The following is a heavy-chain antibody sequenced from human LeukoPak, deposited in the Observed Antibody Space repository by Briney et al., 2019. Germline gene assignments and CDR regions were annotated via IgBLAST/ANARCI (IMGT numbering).Heavy chain of an antibody. CDR3: ARDRDSYGFNDY. J-gene: IGHJ4*02. Sequence: PGGSLRLSCAASGFTFSSYSMNWVRQAPGKGLEWVSSISSSSSYIYYADSVKGRFTISRDNAKNSLYLKMNSLRAEDTAVYYCARDRDSYGFNDYWGQGTLVTVSS. V-gene: IGHV3-21*01. D-gene: IGHD5-18*01. CDR1: GFTFSSYS. CDR2: ISSSSSYI.